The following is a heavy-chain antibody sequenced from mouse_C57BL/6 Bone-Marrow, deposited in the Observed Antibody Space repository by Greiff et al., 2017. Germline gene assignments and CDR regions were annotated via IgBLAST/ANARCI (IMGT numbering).Heavy chain of an antibody. CDR2: INPNNGGT. CDR1: GYTFTDYY. D-gene: IGHD1-1*01. V-gene: IGHV1-26*01. Sequence: VQLQQSGPELVKPGASVKISCKASGYTFTDYYMNWVKPSHGKSLEWIGDINPNNGGTSYNQKFKGKATLTVDKSSSTAYMELRSLTSEDSAVYYCARRNYGSPLFDYWGQGTTLTVAS. J-gene: IGHJ2*01. CDR3: ARRNYGSPLFDY.